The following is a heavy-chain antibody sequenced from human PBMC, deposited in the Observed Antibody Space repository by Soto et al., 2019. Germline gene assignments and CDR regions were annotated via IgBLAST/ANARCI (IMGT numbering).Heavy chain of an antibody. CDR1: GDTLSTYT. CDR2: IIPLLGLP. V-gene: IGHV1-69*02. D-gene: IGHD2-8*01. Sequence: QVQLVQSGAEVKKPGSSMKVSCKVSGDTLSTYTISWVRQAPGQGLEWMGRIIPLLGLPNHSQRFQGRVTITADKSTSTVFLEMTGRRSKDKTVYYCAFDLKAGLVYFDNWGQGTPVTVSS. CDR3: AFDLKAGLVYFDN. J-gene: IGHJ4*02.